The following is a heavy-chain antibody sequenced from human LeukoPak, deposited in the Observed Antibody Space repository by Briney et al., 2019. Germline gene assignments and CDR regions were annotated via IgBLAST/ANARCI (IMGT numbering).Heavy chain of an antibody. CDR3: ARGEGKEYYDFWSPDVADDY. CDR1: GYTFTSYD. CDR2: MNPNSGNT. D-gene: IGHD3-3*01. Sequence: ASVKVSCKASGYTFTSYDINWVRQATGQGLGWMGWMNPNSGNTGYAQKFQGRVTMTRNTSISTAYMELSSLGSEDTAVYYCARGEGKEYYDFWSPDVADDYWGQGTLVTVSS. J-gene: IGHJ4*02. V-gene: IGHV1-8*01.